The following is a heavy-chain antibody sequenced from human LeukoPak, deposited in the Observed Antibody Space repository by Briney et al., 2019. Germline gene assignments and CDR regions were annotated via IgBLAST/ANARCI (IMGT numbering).Heavy chain of an antibody. CDR3: VRVDNARAFDP. D-gene: IGHD1-14*01. CDR1: GYTFTGYY. Sequence: ASLNVSCKASGYTFTGYYLHWARQAPGQGLEWMGWINPNIGATHSAQKFRGRVTLTRETSLNTAYLELSSLKSDDTAVYYCVRVDNARAFDPWGQGTLVIVSS. CDR2: INPNIGAT. V-gene: IGHV1-2*02. J-gene: IGHJ5*02.